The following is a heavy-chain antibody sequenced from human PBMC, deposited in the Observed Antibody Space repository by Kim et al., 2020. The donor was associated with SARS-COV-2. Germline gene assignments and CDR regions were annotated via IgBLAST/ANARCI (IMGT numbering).Heavy chain of an antibody. CDR2: ISSSSSYI. Sequence: GGSLRLSCAASGFTFSSYSMNWVRQAPGKGLEWVSSISSSSSYIYYADSVKGRFTISRDNAKNSLYLQMNSLRAEDTAVYYCARSLRGYSGYDPVPCRLGMDVWGQGTTVTVSS. J-gene: IGHJ6*02. V-gene: IGHV3-21*01. D-gene: IGHD5-12*01. CDR1: GFTFSSYS. CDR3: ARSLRGYSGYDPVPCRLGMDV.